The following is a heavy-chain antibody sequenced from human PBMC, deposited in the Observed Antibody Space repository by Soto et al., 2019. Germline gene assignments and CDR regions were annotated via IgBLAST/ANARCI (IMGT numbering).Heavy chain of an antibody. CDR2: INPANGNT. J-gene: IGHJ4*02. CDR3: TRSAISPYGGLIGPFDY. D-gene: IGHD3-16*02. Sequence: QVQLAQSGAEERKPGASVKVSCEATGYTFTAYAMHWVRQAPGQRLEWMGWINPANGNTKYSQKFQGRLTITSDTSANTVYMELNSLTPADTAMYYCTRSAISPYGGLIGPFDYWGQGNLVTVSS. V-gene: IGHV1-3*05. CDR1: GYTFTAYA.